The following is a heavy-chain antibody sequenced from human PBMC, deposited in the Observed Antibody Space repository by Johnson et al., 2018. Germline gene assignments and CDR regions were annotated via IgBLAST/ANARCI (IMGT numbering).Heavy chain of an antibody. V-gene: IGHV3-15*01. D-gene: IGHD1-7*01. CDR2: IKSKTDGGTT. CDR1: GFTFSNAW. Sequence: VQLVESGGGLVKPGGSLRLSCAASGFTFSNAWMSWVRQAPGKGLEWVGRIKSKTDGGTTDYAAPVKGRFTISRDDSKNTLYLQMNSLKTEDTAVYYCNTNSPELRRYYYYGMDVWGQGTTVTVSS. CDR3: NTNSPELRRYYYYGMDV. J-gene: IGHJ6*02.